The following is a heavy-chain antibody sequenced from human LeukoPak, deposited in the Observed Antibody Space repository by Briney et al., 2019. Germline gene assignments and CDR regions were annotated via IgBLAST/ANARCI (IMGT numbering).Heavy chain of an antibody. Sequence: PGGSLRLSCVASGFTFSSHAMSWVRQAPGMGLEWVSTISSSGGSTYYAGSVKGRFTISRDNSKNTLYLQMNSLRAEDTAVHYCARSSSGGRSIYDYWGQGNLVTVSS. D-gene: IGHD2-15*01. CDR1: GFTFSSHA. CDR3: ARSSSGGRSIYDY. V-gene: IGHV3-23*01. J-gene: IGHJ4*02. CDR2: ISSSGGST.